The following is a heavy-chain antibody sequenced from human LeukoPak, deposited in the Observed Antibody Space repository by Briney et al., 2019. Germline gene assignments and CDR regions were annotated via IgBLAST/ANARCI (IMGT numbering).Heavy chain of an antibody. CDR1: GFTFSSYG. Sequence: HPGGSLRLSCAASGFTFSSYGMHWVRQAPGKGLEWVAVISYDGSNKYYADSVKGRFTISRDNSKNTLYLQMNSLRAEDTAVYYCASGARRGYSGSNDYWGQGTLVTVSS. D-gene: IGHD5-12*01. J-gene: IGHJ4*02. CDR2: ISYDGSNK. V-gene: IGHV3-30*03. CDR3: ASGARRGYSGSNDY.